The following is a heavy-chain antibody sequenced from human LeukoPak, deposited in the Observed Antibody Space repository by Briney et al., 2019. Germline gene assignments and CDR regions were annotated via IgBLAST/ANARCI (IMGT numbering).Heavy chain of an antibody. CDR1: GYTFTGYY. J-gene: IGHJ6*02. Sequence: ASVKVSCKASGYTFTGYYMHWVRQAPGQGLEWMGWINPNSGGTNCAQKFQGRVTMTRDTSISTAYMELSRLRSDDTAVYYCARTRGVTTVTTGKHYYYYYGMDVWGQGTTVTVSS. V-gene: IGHV1-2*02. D-gene: IGHD4-17*01. CDR3: ARTRGVTTVTTGKHYYYYYGMDV. CDR2: INPNSGGT.